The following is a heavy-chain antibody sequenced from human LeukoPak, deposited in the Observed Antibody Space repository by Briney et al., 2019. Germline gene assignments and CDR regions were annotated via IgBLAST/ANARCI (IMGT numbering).Heavy chain of an antibody. J-gene: IGHJ3*02. Sequence: GASLQISCKGSGYSFISYWIGWVRQMPGKGLEWMGIIYPGDSDTRYSPSFQGQVTMSADKSISTAYLQWSSLKDSDTAMYYCARRDYDFWSALGAFDIWGQGTMVTVSS. CDR1: GYSFISYW. CDR2: IYPGDSDT. CDR3: ARRDYDFWSALGAFDI. V-gene: IGHV5-51*01. D-gene: IGHD3-3*01.